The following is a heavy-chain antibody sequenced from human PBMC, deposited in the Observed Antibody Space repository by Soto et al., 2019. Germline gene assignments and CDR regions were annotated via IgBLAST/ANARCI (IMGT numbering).Heavy chain of an antibody. Sequence: GGSLILSCAACGLTFSIYIMNWVRQAPGKGLEWLSYINNSSSRIYYADSVKGRFTISRDNAKNSVNLQMNSLRDEDTAVYYCASDSSAFDHWGQGALVTVS. CDR3: ASDSSAFDH. V-gene: IGHV3-48*02. J-gene: IGHJ4*02. CDR2: INNSSSRI. CDR1: GLTFSIYI. D-gene: IGHD3-10*01.